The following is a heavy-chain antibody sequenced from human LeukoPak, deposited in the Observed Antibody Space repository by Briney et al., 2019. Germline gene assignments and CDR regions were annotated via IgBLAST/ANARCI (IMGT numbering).Heavy chain of an antibody. V-gene: IGHV3-7*03. J-gene: IGHJ6*04. D-gene: IGHD3-3*01. CDR2: VKQDGSEK. Sequence: GGSLRLSCAASGFTFSSYWMSWVRQAPGKGLEWVANVKQDGSEKYYVDSVKGRFTISRDNAKNSLYLQMNSLRAEDTAVYYCARSVRRFNYYYYGMDVWGKGTTVTVSS. CDR1: GFTFSSYW. CDR3: ARSVRRFNYYYYGMDV.